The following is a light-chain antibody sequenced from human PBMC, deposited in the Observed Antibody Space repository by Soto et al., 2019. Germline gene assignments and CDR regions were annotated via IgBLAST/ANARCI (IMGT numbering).Light chain of an antibody. V-gene: IGKV1-27*01. CDR2: AAS. CDR3: QKYNSAPWT. CDR1: KGISNY. J-gene: IGKJ1*01. Sequence: DIQMTQSPSSLSASVGDRFTITCRASKGISNYLAWYQQKPGTVPKLLISAASTLQTGVPSRFSGGGSGTDFTLTISSLQPEDVATYYCQKYNSAPWTFGQGTKVDIK.